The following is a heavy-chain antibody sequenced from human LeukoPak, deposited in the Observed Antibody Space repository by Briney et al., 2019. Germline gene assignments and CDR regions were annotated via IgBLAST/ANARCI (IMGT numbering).Heavy chain of an antibody. V-gene: IGHV4-30-2*01. CDR1: GGSISSDTYS. CDR2: IFHTGNT. D-gene: IGHD1-26*01. J-gene: IGHJ4*02. Sequence: PSETLSLTCTVSGGSISSDTYSYNWIRQPPGKGLEWIGYIFHTGNTYYSPSLKSRVTIAIDMSKNQFSLKLSSVNAADTAVYYCARGYSDHPYYFDNWGQGTLVTDSS. CDR3: ARGYSDHPYYFDN.